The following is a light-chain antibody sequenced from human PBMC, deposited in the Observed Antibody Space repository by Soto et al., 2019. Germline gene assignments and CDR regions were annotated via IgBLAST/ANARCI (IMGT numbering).Light chain of an antibody. V-gene: IGKV3-20*01. CDR3: XXXXXSPLT. CDR1: QSVSSSY. CDR2: GAS. J-gene: IGKJ4*01. Sequence: EIVLTQSPGTLSLSPGERXXXXXXASQSVSSSYLAWYQQKPGQAPRLLIYGASSRATGIPDRFSGSGSGTDFTLTISRLXXXXXXXXXXXXXXXSPLTFGGGTKVEIK.